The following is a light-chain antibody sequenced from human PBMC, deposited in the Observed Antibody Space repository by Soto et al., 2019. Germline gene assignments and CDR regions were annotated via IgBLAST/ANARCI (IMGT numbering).Light chain of an antibody. Sequence: DIQMTQSPSSLSASVGDRVTITCRASQSISTYLNWYQQKPGTAPKLLIYAASSLQTGVPVRFSGSGAGTDFTLTISSLQPEDFATYYCQQSYSTWTFGQGTKVEIK. CDR3: QQSYSTWT. CDR2: AAS. J-gene: IGKJ1*01. CDR1: QSISTY. V-gene: IGKV1-39*01.